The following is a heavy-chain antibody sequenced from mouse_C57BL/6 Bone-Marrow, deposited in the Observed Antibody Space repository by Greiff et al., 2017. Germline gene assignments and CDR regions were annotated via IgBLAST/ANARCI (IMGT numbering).Heavy chain of an antibody. D-gene: IGHD1-2*01. CDR2: INYDGSST. V-gene: IGHV5-16*01. J-gene: IGHJ2*01. CDR3: ARGLYYGPGYYFDY. Sequence: EVKLMESEGGLVQPGSSMKLSCTASGFTFSDYYMAWVRQVPEKGLEWVANINYDGSSTYYLDSLKSRFIISRDNAKNILYLQMSSLKSEDTATYYCARGLYYGPGYYFDYWGQGTTLTVSS. CDR1: GFTFSDYY.